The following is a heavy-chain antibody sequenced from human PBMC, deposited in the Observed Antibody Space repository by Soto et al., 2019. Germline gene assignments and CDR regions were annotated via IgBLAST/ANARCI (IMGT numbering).Heavy chain of an antibody. D-gene: IGHD2-8*01. J-gene: IGHJ4*02. Sequence: SETLSLTCTVSGGSINSGDYFWSWIRQPPGKGLEWIGYMYYSGSTFNNPSLESRVTISVDSSKNQFSLNLRSVTAADTAGYYRPCGPVHLGVYPYWRRGPPVTVSS. CDR1: GGSINSGDYF. CDR2: MYYSGST. V-gene: IGHV4-30-4*01. CDR3: PCGPVHLGVYPY.